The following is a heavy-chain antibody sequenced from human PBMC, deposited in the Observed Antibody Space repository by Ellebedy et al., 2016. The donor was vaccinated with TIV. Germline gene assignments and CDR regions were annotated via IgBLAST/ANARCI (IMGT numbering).Heavy chain of an antibody. J-gene: IGHJ5*02. CDR1: GGAYNYQP. D-gene: IGHD3-9*01. CDR2: IIRMFGTA. CDR3: ATNRNLRYFDHMALPHLDT. Sequence: SVKVSCXASGGAYNYQPISWVRQAPGQGLEWVGGIIRMFGTAKYAQKFEDRVLITADDSMRNGYLEVRRLTSDDTAVYYCATNRNLRYFDHMALPHLDTWGQGTVVTVSS. V-gene: IGHV1-69*13.